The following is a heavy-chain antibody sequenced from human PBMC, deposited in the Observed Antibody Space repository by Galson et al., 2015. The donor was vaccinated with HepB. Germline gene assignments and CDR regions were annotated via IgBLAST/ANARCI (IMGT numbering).Heavy chain of an antibody. CDR3: ARTKMATTGVRFDP. Sequence: SVKVSCKASGGTFSSYAITWVRQAPGQGLEWMGGNIPTFHTANYAQKFQGRVTITADKSTSTAYMELSSLRSEDTAVYFCARTKMATTGVRFDPWGQGTLVTVSS. J-gene: IGHJ5*02. CDR1: GGTFSSYA. D-gene: IGHD5-24*01. CDR2: NIPTFHTA. V-gene: IGHV1-69*06.